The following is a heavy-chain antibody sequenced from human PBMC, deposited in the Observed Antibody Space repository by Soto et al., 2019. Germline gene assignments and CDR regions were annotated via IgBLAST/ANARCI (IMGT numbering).Heavy chain of an antibody. V-gene: IGHV3-23*01. CDR2: ITGSGGST. CDR1: GFTFGTYA. CDR3: AKDRSVDTRDWFDP. Sequence: SLRLSWAASGFTFGTYAMNWVRQAPGKGLEWVSGITGSGGSTYYADSVKGRFTIFRDNSKNTLYLQMNSLRGDDTAVYYCAKDRSVDTRDWFDPWGQGTLVTVSS. D-gene: IGHD5-18*01. J-gene: IGHJ5*02.